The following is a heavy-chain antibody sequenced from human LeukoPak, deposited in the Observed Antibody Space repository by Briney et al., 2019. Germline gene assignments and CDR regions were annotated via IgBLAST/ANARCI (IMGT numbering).Heavy chain of an antibody. J-gene: IGHJ5*02. V-gene: IGHV4-59*01. CDR3: ARSQLRSRFDP. D-gene: IGHD3-3*01. Sequence: SETLSLTCTVSGSSISIYSWTWIRQPPGKGLEWIGFIYNSGSTNYNPSLKSRVTISLDTSKNQFSLELTSLTAADTAVYYCARSQLRSRFDPWGQGTLVTVSS. CDR2: IYNSGST. CDR1: GSSISIYS.